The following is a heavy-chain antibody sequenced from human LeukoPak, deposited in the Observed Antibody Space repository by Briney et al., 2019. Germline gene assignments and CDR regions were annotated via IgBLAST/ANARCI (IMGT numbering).Heavy chain of an antibody. CDR3: ARGPASLSPYDFWSGYHDGWFDP. V-gene: IGHV1-8*03. CDR1: GYTFTSYD. D-gene: IGHD3-3*01. J-gene: IGHJ5*02. CDR2: MNPNSGNT. Sequence: ASVKVSCKASGYTFTSYDINWVRQATGQGLEWMGWMNPNSGNTGYAQKFQGRVTITRNTSISTAYMELSSLRSEDTAVYYCARGPASLSPYDFWSGYHDGWFDPWGQGTLVTVSS.